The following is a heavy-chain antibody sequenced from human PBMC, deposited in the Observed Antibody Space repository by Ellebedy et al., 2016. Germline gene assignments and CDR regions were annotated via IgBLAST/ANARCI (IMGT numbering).Heavy chain of an antibody. J-gene: IGHJ6*02. Sequence: ASVKVSCKASGYTFTSYYMHWVRQAPGQGLEWMGIINPSGGSTSYAQKLQGRVTMTRDTSTSTVYMELSSLRSEDTAVYYCARRGGDGYYGSGSSYYYYGMDVWGQGTTVTVSS. D-gene: IGHD3-10*01. V-gene: IGHV1-46*04. CDR2: INPSGGST. CDR1: GYTFTSYY. CDR3: ARRGGDGYYGSGSSYYYYGMDV.